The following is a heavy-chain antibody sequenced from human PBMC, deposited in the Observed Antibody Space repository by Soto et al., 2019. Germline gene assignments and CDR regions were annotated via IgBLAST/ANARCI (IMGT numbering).Heavy chain of an antibody. V-gene: IGHV4-30-4*01. CDR2: IYYSGST. Sequence: QVQLQESGPGLVKPSQTLSLTCTVSGGSISSGDYYWSCIRQPPGKGLEWTGYIYYSGSTYYNPSLKARVTISVETSKDQCSRKMSSVTAADTTVYYCVIIGGSYVFFDYWGQGTLVTVSS. CDR3: VIIGGSYVFFDY. D-gene: IGHD2-15*01. CDR1: GGSISSGDYY. J-gene: IGHJ4*02.